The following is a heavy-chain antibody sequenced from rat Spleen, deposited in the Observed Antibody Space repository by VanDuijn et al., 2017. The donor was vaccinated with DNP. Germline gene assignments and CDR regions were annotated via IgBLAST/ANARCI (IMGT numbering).Heavy chain of an antibody. CDR3: GRHGPGYSYWYLDF. CDR2: ISTGGGNT. D-gene: IGHD1-4*01. CDR1: GFTFSNYY. V-gene: IGHV5-25*01. Sequence: EVQLVESGGGLVQPGRSMKLSCAASGFTFSNYYMAWVRQAPTKGLEWFASISTGGGNTSYRDSVEGRFTNSRANAKSTLYLQMASPRAEDTATYYCGRHGPGYSYWYLDFWGPGTMVTVSS. J-gene: IGHJ1*01.